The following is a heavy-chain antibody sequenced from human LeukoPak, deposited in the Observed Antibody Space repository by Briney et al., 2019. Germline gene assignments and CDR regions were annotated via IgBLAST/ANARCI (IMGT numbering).Heavy chain of an antibody. Sequence: GGSLRLSCSASGFNFNYFAMSWIRQAPGKRLEWVSTIGDSGSGGSYADSVRGRFTISRDNSKNIVYLRMHSLRVDDSAVYYCSRIKYGGNSGYHFDYWGQGTLVTVSS. CDR1: GFNFNYFA. J-gene: IGHJ4*02. CDR2: IGDSGSGG. V-gene: IGHV3-23*01. D-gene: IGHD4-23*01. CDR3: SRIKYGGNSGYHFDY.